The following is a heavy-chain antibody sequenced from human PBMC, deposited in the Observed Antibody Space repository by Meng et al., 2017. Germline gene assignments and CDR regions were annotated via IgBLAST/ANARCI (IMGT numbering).Heavy chain of an antibody. CDR3: TTVYYYGSGRLYFEY. J-gene: IGHJ4*02. CDR1: RGSIRTSAW. D-gene: IGHD3-10*01. Sequence: HVELGAPGLGLWKTSGTPSPTCEVTRGSIRTSAWWSWVRQSPGKGLEWIGEIYQTGSTNYNPSLKSRAIISVDPSNNQFSLELTSLTAADTAVYYCTTVYYYGSGRLYFEYWGQGTLVTVSS. V-gene: IGHV4-4*02. CDR2: IYQTGST.